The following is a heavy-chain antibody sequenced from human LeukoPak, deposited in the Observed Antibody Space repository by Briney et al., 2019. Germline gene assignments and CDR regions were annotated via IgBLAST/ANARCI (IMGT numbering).Heavy chain of an antibody. CDR3: ARGLAAGTFY. D-gene: IGHD6-13*01. CDR1: GFTFSSYA. CDR2: ISYDGSNK. V-gene: IGHV3-30-3*01. J-gene: IGHJ4*02. Sequence: GSLRLSCAASGFTFSSYAMHWVRQAPGKGLEWVAVISYDGSNKYYADSVKGRFTISRDNSKNTLYLQMNSLRAEDTAVYYCARGLAAGTFYWGQGTLVTVSS.